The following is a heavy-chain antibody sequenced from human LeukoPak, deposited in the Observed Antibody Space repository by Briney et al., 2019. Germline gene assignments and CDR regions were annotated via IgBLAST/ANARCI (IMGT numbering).Heavy chain of an antibody. CDR2: IYYSRIT. V-gene: IGHV4-39*01. D-gene: IGHD6-6*01. J-gene: IGHJ6*02. Sequence: SETLSLTCTVSGDSIRSSSYYWGWIRQPPGKGLEWIGSIYYSRITHDNPSLKSRVTISVDTSKNQFSLKLSSVTAADTAVYYCARQGYSSSSGGHVFYGMDVWGQGTTVTVSS. CDR1: GDSIRSSSYY. CDR3: ARQGYSSSSGGHVFYGMDV.